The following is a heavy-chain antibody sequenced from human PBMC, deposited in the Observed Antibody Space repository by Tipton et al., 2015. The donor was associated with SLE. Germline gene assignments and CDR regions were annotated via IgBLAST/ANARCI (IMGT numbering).Heavy chain of an antibody. Sequence: TLSLTCAVYGGSFSGYYWSWIRQPPGKGLEWIGYIYYSGSTYYNPSLKSRVTTSVDTSKNQFSLKLSSVTAADTAVYYCARDKRDYFDSGSYYNPFDYWGQGTLVTVSS. J-gene: IGHJ4*02. D-gene: IGHD3-10*01. V-gene: IGHV4-30-4*08. CDR1: GGSFSGYY. CDR3: ARDKRDYFDSGSYYNPFDY. CDR2: IYYSGST.